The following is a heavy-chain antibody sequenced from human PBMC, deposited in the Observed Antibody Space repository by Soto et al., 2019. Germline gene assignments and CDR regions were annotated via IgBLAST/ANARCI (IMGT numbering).Heavy chain of an antibody. CDR1: GFTFSSYG. CDR2: IRYDGSNK. D-gene: IGHD2-15*01. Sequence: QVQLVESGGGVVQPGRSLRLSCAASGFTFSSYGMHWVRQAPGKGLEWVAVIRYDGSNKYYADSVKGRFTISRDNSKNTLYLQMNSLRGEDTAVYYCASDLGYCSGGSCPRLGIIDYWGQGTLVTVPS. J-gene: IGHJ4*02. CDR3: ASDLGYCSGGSCPRLGIIDY. V-gene: IGHV3-33*01.